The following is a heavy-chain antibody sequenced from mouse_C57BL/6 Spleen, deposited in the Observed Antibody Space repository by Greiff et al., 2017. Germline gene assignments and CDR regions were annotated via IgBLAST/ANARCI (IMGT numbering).Heavy chain of an antibody. CDR1: GYTFTSYW. CDR3: ARGGVDY. J-gene: IGHJ2*01. Sequence: QVQLQQPGAELVKPGASVQLSCKASGYTFTSYWMQWVKQRPGQGLEWIGEIDPSDSYTNYNQKFKGKATVTVDTSSSTAYMQLSSLTSEDSAVYYCARGGVDYWGQGTTLTVSS. V-gene: IGHV1-50*01. CDR2: IDPSDSYT.